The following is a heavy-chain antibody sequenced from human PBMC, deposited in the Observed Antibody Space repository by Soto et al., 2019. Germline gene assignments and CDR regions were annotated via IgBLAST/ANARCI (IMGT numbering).Heavy chain of an antibody. D-gene: IGHD3-22*01. Sequence: LXESLTISCKGSGYSFAGYWITLVRQKPGKGLEWMGRIDPSDSQTYYSPSFRGHVTISVTKSITTVFLQWSSLRASDTAMYYCARQIYDSDTGPNFQYYFDSWGQGTPVTVSS. CDR1: GYSFAGYW. CDR3: ARQIYDSDTGPNFQYYFDS. J-gene: IGHJ4*02. CDR2: IDPSDSQT. V-gene: IGHV5-10-1*01.